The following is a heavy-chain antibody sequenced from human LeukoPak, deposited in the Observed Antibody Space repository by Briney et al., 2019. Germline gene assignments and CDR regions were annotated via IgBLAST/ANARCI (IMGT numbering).Heavy chain of an antibody. D-gene: IGHD3-3*01. V-gene: IGHV4-31*03. Sequence: SETLSLTCTVSGGSISSGGYYWSWIRQHPGKGLEWIGYIYYSGSTYYNPSLKSRVTISVDTSKNQFSLKLSSVTAADTAVYYCARLYYDLWSAPNWFDPWGQGTLVTVSS. CDR3: ARLYYDLWSAPNWFDP. J-gene: IGHJ5*02. CDR1: GGSISSGGYY. CDR2: IYYSGST.